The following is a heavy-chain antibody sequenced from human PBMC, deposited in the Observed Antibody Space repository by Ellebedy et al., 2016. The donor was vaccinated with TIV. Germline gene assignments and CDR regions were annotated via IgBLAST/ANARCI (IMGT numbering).Heavy chain of an antibody. D-gene: IGHD5-12*01. V-gene: IGHV3-74*01. Sequence: PGGSLRLSCEASGFTFASYWMHWVRQAPGKGLVWVSRISSGGSTTSYADSVKGRFSVSRDNAKNTLYLQMNSLGVEDTGVYYCARDAGGFSDYESGQAWGQGTLVTVSS. CDR1: GFTFASYW. CDR2: ISSGGSTT. CDR3: ARDAGGFSDYESGQA. J-gene: IGHJ4*02.